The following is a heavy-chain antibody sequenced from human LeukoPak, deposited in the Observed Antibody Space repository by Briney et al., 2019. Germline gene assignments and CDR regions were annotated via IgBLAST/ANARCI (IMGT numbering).Heavy chain of an antibody. Sequence: GGSLRLTCAASGFTFSSYSMNWVRQAPGKGLEWVSYISSSSSTIYYADSVKGRFTISRDNSKNTLYLQMNSLRAEDTAVYYCAKARSPGPLYYFDYWGQGTLVTVSS. J-gene: IGHJ4*02. CDR2: ISSSSSTI. CDR3: AKARSPGPLYYFDY. V-gene: IGHV3-48*01. CDR1: GFTFSSYS. D-gene: IGHD7-27*01.